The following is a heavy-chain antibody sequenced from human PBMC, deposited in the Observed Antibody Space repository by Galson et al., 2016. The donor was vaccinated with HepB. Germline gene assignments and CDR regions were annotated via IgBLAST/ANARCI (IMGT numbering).Heavy chain of an antibody. J-gene: IGHJ6*02. CDR1: GFTFSKYG. Sequence: SLRLSCAASGFTFSKYGMHWVRQAPGKGLEWVAVIWYDGSNQYYADSVKGRFTIYRDNSKNTLYLQMNSLRAEDTAVYYCTRPSAYCSSSACSGARPLHLYYYYGLNAWGQGTTVTVSS. D-gene: IGHD2-2*01. CDR3: TRPSAYCSSSACSGARPLHLYYYYGLNA. V-gene: IGHV3-33*01. CDR2: IWYDGSNQ.